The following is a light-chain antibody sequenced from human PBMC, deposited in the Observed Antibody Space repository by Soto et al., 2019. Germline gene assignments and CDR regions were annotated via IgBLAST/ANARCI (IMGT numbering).Light chain of an antibody. Sequence: EIVLTQSPGTLSLSPGERVTLSCRASQSVSSTYLAWYQQKPGQAPRLLIYGTSSRATGIPDRFSGSGSGTDFTLTICTLEPDDFSVYYCQQYAGSSPSWTFGQGTKVEIK. CDR1: QSVSSTY. J-gene: IGKJ1*01. CDR2: GTS. CDR3: QQYAGSSPSWT. V-gene: IGKV3-20*01.